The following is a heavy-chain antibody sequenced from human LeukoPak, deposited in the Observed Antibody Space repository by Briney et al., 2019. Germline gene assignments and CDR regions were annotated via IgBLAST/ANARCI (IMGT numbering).Heavy chain of an antibody. D-gene: IGHD2-15*01. CDR3: VRDGRGRTPYDC. CDR2: ISPDGRNI. J-gene: IGHJ4*02. Sequence: GGSLRLSCAASGFSLSDYWMNWVRQVPGKGPVWVSHISPDGRNIAYADSVKGRFTISRDSAKNTLYLQMSSLRVEDTAIYYCVRDGRGRTPYDCWGQGTLVTVSS. V-gene: IGHV3-74*01. CDR1: GFSLSDYW.